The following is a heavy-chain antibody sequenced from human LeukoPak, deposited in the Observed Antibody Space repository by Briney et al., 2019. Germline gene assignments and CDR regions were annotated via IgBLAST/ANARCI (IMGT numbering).Heavy chain of an antibody. CDR3: AKAEYGGNYKPFEH. CDR2: ISGDGDST. CDR1: GFTFDDYA. J-gene: IGHJ4*02. D-gene: IGHD4/OR15-4a*01. V-gene: IGHV3-43*02. Sequence: GGSLRLSCAASGFTFDDYAMHWVRQVPGKGLEWVSLISGDGDSTYYVDSAKGRFTISRDNSKNSLYLYMDSLRTEDTALYYCAKAEYGGNYKPFEHWGQGTLVTVSS.